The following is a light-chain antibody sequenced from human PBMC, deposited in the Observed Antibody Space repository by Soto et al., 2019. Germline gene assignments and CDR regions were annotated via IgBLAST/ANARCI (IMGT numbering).Light chain of an antibody. V-gene: IGLV2-14*03. CDR2: HVT. CDR3: CSLTTSHTYV. CDR1: SSDIGHYDY. J-gene: IGLJ1*01. Sequence: QSVLTQPASVSASPGQSITISCTGTSSDIGHYDYVPWYQQHPGKAPKLMIYHVTYRPSGVSNRYSGSKSGNSASLTISGLQADDEADYYCCSLTTSHTYVFGSGTKVTVL.